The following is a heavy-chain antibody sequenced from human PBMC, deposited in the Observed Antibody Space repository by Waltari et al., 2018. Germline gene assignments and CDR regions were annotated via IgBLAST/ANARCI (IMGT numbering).Heavy chain of an antibody. D-gene: IGHD3-10*01. CDR3: ARDGGGLLLWFRGFDY. Sequence: QVQLVESGGGVVQPGRSLRLSCAASGFTFSSYAMHWFRQAPGKGLEWVAVISYDGSNKYYADSVKGRFTISRDNSKNTLYLQMNSLRAEDTAVYYCARDGGGLLLWFRGFDYWGQGTLVTVSS. CDR2: ISYDGSNK. CDR1: GFTFSSYA. J-gene: IGHJ4*02. V-gene: IGHV3-30-3*01.